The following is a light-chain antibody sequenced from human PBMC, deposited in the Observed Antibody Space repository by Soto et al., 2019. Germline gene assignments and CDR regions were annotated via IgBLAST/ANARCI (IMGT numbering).Light chain of an antibody. V-gene: IGLV1-47*01. CDR3: AAWDDSLSVV. J-gene: IGLJ2*01. Sequence: QSVLTQPPSASGTPGQRVTISCSGSSSNIGRNYVYWYQQFPGTAPKLLIFRSNQRPSGVPDRFSGSKSGTSASLAISGLRSEDEADYYCAAWDDSLSVVFGGGTKLTVL. CDR2: RSN. CDR1: SSNIGRNY.